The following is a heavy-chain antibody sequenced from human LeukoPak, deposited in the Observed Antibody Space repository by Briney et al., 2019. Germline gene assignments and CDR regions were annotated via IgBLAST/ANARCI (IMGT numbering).Heavy chain of an antibody. J-gene: IGHJ4*02. V-gene: IGHV4-34*01. CDR1: GGSFSGYY. CDR2: INHSGST. CDR3: ARLVRYCSTHSCYPFDY. D-gene: IGHD2-2*01. Sequence: SETLSLTCAVYGGSFSGYYWSWIRQPPGKGLEWIGEINHSGSTNYNPSLKSRVTISIDTSKNQFSLKLNSVTAADTAVYHCARLVRYCSTHSCYPFDYWGQGTLVTVSS.